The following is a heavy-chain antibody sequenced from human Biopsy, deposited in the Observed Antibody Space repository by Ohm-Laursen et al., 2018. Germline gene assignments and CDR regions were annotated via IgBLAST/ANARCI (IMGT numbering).Heavy chain of an antibody. J-gene: IGHJ5*02. V-gene: IGHV4-39*07. D-gene: IGHD3-22*01. CDR3: ARGDYFDSNGYFWFDP. Sequence: GTLSLTCTVSGGPIADNYWGWIRQPPGKGLEWIGSIFYRGSTHYKPSLKSRVNMSVDTSKNQFSLKLNSVTAADTAVYYCARGDYFDSNGYFWFDPWGQGTLVTVSS. CDR2: IFYRGST. CDR1: GGPIADNY.